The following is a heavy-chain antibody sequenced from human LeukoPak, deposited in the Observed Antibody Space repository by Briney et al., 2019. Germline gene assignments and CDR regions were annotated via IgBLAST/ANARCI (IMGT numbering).Heavy chain of an antibody. CDR3: ASLTAYYKAFDY. CDR2: ISSSSSYI. J-gene: IGHJ4*02. V-gene: IGHV3-21*01. D-gene: IGHD3-9*01. Sequence: GGSLRLSCAASGFTFSSYSMNWVRQAPGKGLEWVSSISSSSSYIYYADSVKGRFTTSRDNAKNSLYLQMNSLRAEDTAVYYCASLTAYYKAFDYWGQGTLVTVSS. CDR1: GFTFSSYS.